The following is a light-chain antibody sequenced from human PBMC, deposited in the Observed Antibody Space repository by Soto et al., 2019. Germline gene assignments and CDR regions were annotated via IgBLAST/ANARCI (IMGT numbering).Light chain of an antibody. CDR3: QQRGNWPS. CDR2: DAS. J-gene: IGKJ4*01. Sequence: EIALTQSPATLSLSPGERATLSFRASQSISRSLAWYQQKPGQAPRLLIYDASNRATGIPARFSGSGSGTDFTLTISSLETEDFAVYYCQQRGNWPSFGGGTKVDIK. V-gene: IGKV3-11*01. CDR1: QSISRS.